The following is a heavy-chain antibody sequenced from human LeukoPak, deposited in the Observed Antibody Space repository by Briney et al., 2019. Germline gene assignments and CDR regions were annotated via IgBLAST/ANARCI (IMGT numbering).Heavy chain of an antibody. CDR3: AHYKTGSSSWYYFDY. CDR2: IYWDDGK. D-gene: IGHD6-13*01. Sequence: SGPTLVSPTQTLTLTCTFSGFSLSTGGVGVGWIRQPPGKALEWLSLIYWDDGKRYSSSLKSRLTITNDTSNNQVVLTMTNMDPVDTATYYCAHYKTGSSSWYYFDYCGQGTLVTVSS. V-gene: IGHV2-5*02. CDR1: GFSLSTGGVG. J-gene: IGHJ4*02.